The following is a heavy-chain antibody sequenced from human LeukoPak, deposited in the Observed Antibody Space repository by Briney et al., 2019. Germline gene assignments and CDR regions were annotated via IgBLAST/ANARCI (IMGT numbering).Heavy chain of an antibody. CDR1: GFTFSSYS. V-gene: IGHV3-48*04. CDR3: ARDNYDSSTPYYFDY. D-gene: IGHD3-22*01. CDR2: ISSGGSTI. J-gene: IGHJ4*02. Sequence: GGSLRLSCAASGFTFSSYSMNWVRQAPGKGLEWVSYISSGGSTIYNADSVKGRFTISRDNAKNSLYLQMNSLRAEDTAVYYCARDNYDSSTPYYFDYWGQGTLVTVSS.